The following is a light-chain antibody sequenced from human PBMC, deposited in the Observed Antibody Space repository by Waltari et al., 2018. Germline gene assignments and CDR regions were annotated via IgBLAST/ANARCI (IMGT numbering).Light chain of an antibody. CDR3: QQYGSSTGT. Sequence: EIVLTQSPGTLSLSPGERATLSCRASQSVSSSYLAWYQQKPRQAPRLLIYGASSRATGIPDRFSGIGSGTDFTLTISRLEPEDFAVYYCQQYGSSTGTFGGGTKVEIK. CDR2: GAS. J-gene: IGKJ4*01. V-gene: IGKV3-20*01. CDR1: QSVSSSY.